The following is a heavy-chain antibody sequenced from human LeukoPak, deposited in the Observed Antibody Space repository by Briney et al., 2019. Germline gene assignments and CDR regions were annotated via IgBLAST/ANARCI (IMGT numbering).Heavy chain of an antibody. V-gene: IGHV1-2*02. Sequence: ASVKVSCKASGYSLTGYYMHWVRQAPGQGLEWMGWINPNSGGTNYAQKFQGRVTMTRDTSISTAYMELSRLRSDDTAVYYCARGGGIVVVPAAIRLFDYWGQGTLVTVSS. D-gene: IGHD2-2*02. J-gene: IGHJ4*02. CDR3: ARGGGIVVVPAAIRLFDY. CDR1: GYSLTGYY. CDR2: INPNSGGT.